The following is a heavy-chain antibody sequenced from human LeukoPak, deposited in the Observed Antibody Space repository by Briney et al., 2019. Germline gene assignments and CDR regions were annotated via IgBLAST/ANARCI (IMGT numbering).Heavy chain of an antibody. V-gene: IGHV4-4*02. CDR2: IYHSGST. D-gene: IGHD3-22*01. J-gene: IGHJ4*02. CDR3: ARGKDPDSSGYYSYYFDY. CDR1: GGSISSINW. Sequence: PSETLSLTCAVSGGSISSINWWSWVRQPPGKGLEWIGEIYHSGSTNYNPSLKSRVTISVDKSKNQFSLKLSSVTAADTAVYYCARGKDPDSSGYYSYYFDYWGQGTLVTVSS.